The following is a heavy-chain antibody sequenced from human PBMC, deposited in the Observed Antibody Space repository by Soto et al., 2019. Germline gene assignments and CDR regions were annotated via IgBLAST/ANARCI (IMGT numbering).Heavy chain of an antibody. Sequence: QVQLQESGPGLVKPSGTLSLTCAVSGGSISSSNWWRWVRQPPGKGLERIGEIYHSGSTNHNPSPTSRVTISVDKSKNQFSQKLSSVTAADTAVYYCARASGGSRRYPRFDYWGQGTLVTVSS. J-gene: IGHJ4*02. D-gene: IGHD1-20*01. CDR2: IYHSGST. V-gene: IGHV4-4*02. CDR3: ARASGGSRRYPRFDY. CDR1: GGSISSSNW.